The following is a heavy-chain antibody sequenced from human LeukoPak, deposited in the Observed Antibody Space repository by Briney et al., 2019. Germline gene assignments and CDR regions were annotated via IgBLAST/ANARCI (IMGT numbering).Heavy chain of an antibody. CDR3: ARIQNYYDSSGYYYY. CDR2: IKQDRSQK. CDR1: RFTLSSFW. D-gene: IGHD3-22*01. J-gene: IGHJ4*02. V-gene: IGHV3-7*01. Sequence: GVSLRLSCAASRFTLSSFWMSWVRQAPGKGREWVANIKQDRSQKYYVDSVKGRFTISRDNAKNSLYLQMNSLRAEDTAVYYCARIQNYYDSSGYYYYWGQGTLVTVSS.